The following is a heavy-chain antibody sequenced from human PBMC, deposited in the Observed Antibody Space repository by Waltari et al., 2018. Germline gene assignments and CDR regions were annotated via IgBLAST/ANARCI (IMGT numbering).Heavy chain of an antibody. CDR2: IYSGGST. J-gene: IGHJ4*02. V-gene: IGHV3-23*03. Sequence: EVQLLESGGGLVQPGGSLRLSCAASGFTFSSYAMSWVRQAPWKGLEWVSVIYSGGSTYYADSVKGRFTISRDNSKNTLYLQMNSLRAEDTAVYYCAKYGIAVAGAYYFDYWGQGTLVTVSS. CDR3: AKYGIAVAGAYYFDY. CDR1: GFTFSSYA. D-gene: IGHD6-19*01.